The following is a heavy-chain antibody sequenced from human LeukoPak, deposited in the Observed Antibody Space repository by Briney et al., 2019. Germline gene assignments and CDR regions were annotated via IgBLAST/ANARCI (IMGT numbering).Heavy chain of an antibody. CDR2: IIPIFGTA. CDR1: GGTFSSYA. V-gene: IGHV1-69*01. Sequence: SVKVSCKASGGTFSSYAISWVRQAPGQGLEWMGGIIPIFGTANYAQKFQGRVTITADESTSTAYMELSSLRSEDTAVYYCARTGENPPAATLYGMDVWGQGTTVTVSS. J-gene: IGHJ6*02. D-gene: IGHD2-15*01. CDR3: ARTGENPPAATLYGMDV.